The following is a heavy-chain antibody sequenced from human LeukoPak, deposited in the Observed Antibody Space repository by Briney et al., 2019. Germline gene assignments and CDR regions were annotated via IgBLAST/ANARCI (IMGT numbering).Heavy chain of an antibody. CDR2: ISWNSGSI. V-gene: IGHV3-9*01. CDR3: AKVALKYADYYYSMDV. Sequence: PGGSLRLSCAASGFTFDDYAMHWVRQAPGKGLEWVSGISWNSGSIGYADSVKGRFTPSRDNAKNSLYLQMNSLRAEDTALYYCAKVALKYADYYYSMDVWGQGTTVTVSS. J-gene: IGHJ6*02. CDR1: GFTFDDYA.